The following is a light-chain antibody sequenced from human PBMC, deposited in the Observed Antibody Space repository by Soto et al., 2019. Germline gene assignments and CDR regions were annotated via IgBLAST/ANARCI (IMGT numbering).Light chain of an antibody. V-gene: IGLV1-40*01. Sequence: QSVLTQPPSVSGAPGQRVTISCTGSNSNIGADYGVHWYQQFPGTAPKLLISNYTNRPSGVPDRFSASGSGSSASLAITGLQSEDEADYYCQSFDSSLPGPILGVGTKLTVL. CDR1: NSNIGADYG. CDR2: NYT. J-gene: IGLJ2*01. CDR3: QSFDSSLPGPI.